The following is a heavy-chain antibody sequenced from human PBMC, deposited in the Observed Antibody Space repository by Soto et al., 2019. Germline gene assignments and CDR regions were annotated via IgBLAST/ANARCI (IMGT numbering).Heavy chain of an antibody. Sequence: ASVKVSCKASGYTFTSYGISWVRQAPGQGLEWMGWISAYNGNTNYAQKLQGRVTMTTDTSTSTAYMELRSLRSDDTAVYYCARGRRAVASFLFDAFDIWGQRTMVTVSS. J-gene: IGHJ3*02. CDR2: ISAYNGNT. CDR3: ARGRRAVASFLFDAFDI. D-gene: IGHD6-19*01. V-gene: IGHV1-18*01. CDR1: GYTFTSYG.